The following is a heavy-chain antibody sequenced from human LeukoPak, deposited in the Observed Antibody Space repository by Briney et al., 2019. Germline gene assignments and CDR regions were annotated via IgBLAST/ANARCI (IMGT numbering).Heavy chain of an antibody. V-gene: IGHV3-23*01. J-gene: IGHJ4*02. CDR1: GFTFSSYA. CDR3: AKDAHFGITGTSGGFDY. Sequence: GGSLRLSCAASGFTFSSYAMSWVRQAPGKGLEWVSAISGSGGSTYYADSVKGRFTISRDNSKNTLYLQMNSLRAEDTAVYYCAKDAHFGITGTSGGFDYWGQGTLVTVSS. CDR2: ISGSGGST. D-gene: IGHD1-20*01.